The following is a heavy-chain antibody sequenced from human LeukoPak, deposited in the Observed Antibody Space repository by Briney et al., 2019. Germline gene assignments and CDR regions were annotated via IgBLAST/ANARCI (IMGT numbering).Heavy chain of an antibody. CDR2: IKQDGSEK. V-gene: IGHV3-7*01. CDR1: SFTFSSYS. Sequence: RPGGSLRLSCAASSFTFSSYSMSWVRQAPGKGLEWVANIKQDGSEKYYVDSVKGRFTISRDNAKNSLYLQMNSLRAEDTAVYYCARAARNTDVWGQGTTVTVSS. J-gene: IGHJ6*02. CDR3: ARAARNTDV. D-gene: IGHD3-16*02.